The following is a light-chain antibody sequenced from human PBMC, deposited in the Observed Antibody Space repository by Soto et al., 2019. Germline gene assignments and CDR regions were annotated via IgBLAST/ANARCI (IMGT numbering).Light chain of an antibody. CDR2: RAS. CDR3: QQYETYSCT. CDR1: QTINTW. Sequence: DIQMTQSPSTLSASVGDRVTITCRASQTINTWLAWYQQKPGKAPKLLIYRASNLVSGVPSRFSGSGSVTEFTLTISSLQPDDFSIYYCQQYETYSCTFGPGTKVDI. V-gene: IGKV1-5*03. J-gene: IGKJ3*01.